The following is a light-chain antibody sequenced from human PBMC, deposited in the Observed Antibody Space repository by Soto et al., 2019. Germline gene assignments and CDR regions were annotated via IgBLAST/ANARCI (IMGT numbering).Light chain of an antibody. CDR3: SSYTSSTDYV. J-gene: IGLJ1*01. V-gene: IGLV2-14*01. CDR1: TSDFGFYNY. CDR2: EVT. Sequence: QSVLTQPASVSGSPGQSITISCTGTTSDFGFYNYVSWYQHHPGKAPKLLIYEVTNRHSGVSNRFSGSKSGNTASLTISGLQAEDEADYYRSSYTSSTDYVFGTGTKVTVL.